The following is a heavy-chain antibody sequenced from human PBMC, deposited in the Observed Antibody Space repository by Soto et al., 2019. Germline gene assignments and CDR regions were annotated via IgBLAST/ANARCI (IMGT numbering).Heavy chain of an antibody. CDR1: GVSVNDGGYY. V-gene: IGHV4-31*03. D-gene: IGHD3-16*01. Sequence: QVQLQESGPGRVKPSQTLSLTCTVSGVSVNDGGYYWNWIRQHPGRGLEYIGYIYHSGYSYSNPSLESRFTLSLETSKNRFSLTVTSVTAADAAVYYCGAQRGGGYFDSWGLGTLVTVSS. CDR3: GAQRGGGYFDS. J-gene: IGHJ4*01. CDR2: IYHSGYS.